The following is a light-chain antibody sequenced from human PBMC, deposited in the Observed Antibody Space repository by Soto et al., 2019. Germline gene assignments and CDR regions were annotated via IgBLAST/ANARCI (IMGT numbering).Light chain of an antibody. J-gene: IGKJ4*01. Sequence: EIVMTQSPATLSVSPGERATLSCRASQSVDSDLAWYQQKPGQAPRLLIYGSFIRATGIPARFSGSGSGTEFTLTISSLQSEDFAVYYCQQYNNWPPLTFGGGTKVEIK. CDR3: QQYNNWPPLT. CDR1: QSVDSD. V-gene: IGKV3D-15*01. CDR2: GSF.